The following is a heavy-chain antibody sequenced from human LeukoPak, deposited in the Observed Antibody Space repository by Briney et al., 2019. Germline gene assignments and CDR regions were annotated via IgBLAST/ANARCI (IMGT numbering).Heavy chain of an antibody. CDR2: IYYSGST. J-gene: IGHJ5*02. Sequence: PSETLSLTCTVSGGSISSYYWRWIRQPPGKGLEGIGYIYYSGSTNYNPSLKSRVTISVDTSKSQFSLKLSSVTAADTAVYYCARRASENWFDPWGQGTLVTVSS. CDR3: ARRASENWFDP. V-gene: IGHV4-59*08. CDR1: GGSISSYY. D-gene: IGHD6-6*01.